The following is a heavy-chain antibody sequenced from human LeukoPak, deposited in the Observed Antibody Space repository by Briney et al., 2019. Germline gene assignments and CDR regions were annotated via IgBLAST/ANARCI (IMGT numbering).Heavy chain of an antibody. D-gene: IGHD3-22*01. J-gene: IGHJ5*02. CDR2: ISSSSSYI. CDR3: ARDLLGQNYYDSSGFPDMSWFAP. CDR1: GFTFSSYS. Sequence: GGSLRLSCAASGFTFSSYSMNWVRQAPGKVLEWVSSISSSSSYIYYADSVKGRFTISRDNAKTSLYLQMNRLRDEDQAVYYCARDLLGQNYYDSSGFPDMSWFAPWGQGTLVTVSS. V-gene: IGHV3-21*01.